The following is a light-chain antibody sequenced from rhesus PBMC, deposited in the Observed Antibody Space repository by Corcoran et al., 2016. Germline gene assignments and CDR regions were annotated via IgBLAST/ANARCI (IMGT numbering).Light chain of an antibody. V-gene: IGKV1-22*01. CDR3: LQYSSSPFT. CDR2: KAS. Sequence: DIQMPQSPSSLSASVGDTVTIPCRASQSIRSWLDWYQQKPGKAPKHLTYKASRLQSGVPSRFSGSGARTYFTLTISSLQPEEFATYYCLQYSSSPFTVGPGTKLDIK. J-gene: IGKJ3*01. CDR1: QSIRSW.